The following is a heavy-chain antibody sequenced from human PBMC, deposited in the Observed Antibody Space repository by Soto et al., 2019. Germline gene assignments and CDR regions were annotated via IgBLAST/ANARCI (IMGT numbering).Heavy chain of an antibody. V-gene: IGHV4-4*02. CDR1: GGSISSPNW. Sequence: QVQLQESGPGLVKPSETLSLTCAVSGGSISSPNWWSWYRQPPGKGLEWIGEMYPSGSSNRNPSLTSRVTIALDTSKNHFSLKLTSLTAADTAMYYCAREGFDHRTDSWGQGIPVTVSS. CDR3: AREGFDHRTDS. CDR2: MYPSGSS. J-gene: IGHJ4*02.